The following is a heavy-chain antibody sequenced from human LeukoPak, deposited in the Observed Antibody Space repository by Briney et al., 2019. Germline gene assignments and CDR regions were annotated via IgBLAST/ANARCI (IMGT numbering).Heavy chain of an antibody. Sequence: ASVKVSCKASGYTFTSYGISWVRQAPGQGLEWMGWISAYNGNTNYAQKLQGRVTMTTDTSTSTAYMELRSLRSEDTAVYYCARDRTPRIQLWLPYNWFDPWGQETLVTVSS. CDR2: ISAYNGNT. V-gene: IGHV1-18*01. D-gene: IGHD5-18*01. CDR1: GYTFTSYG. CDR3: ARDRTPRIQLWLPYNWFDP. J-gene: IGHJ5*02.